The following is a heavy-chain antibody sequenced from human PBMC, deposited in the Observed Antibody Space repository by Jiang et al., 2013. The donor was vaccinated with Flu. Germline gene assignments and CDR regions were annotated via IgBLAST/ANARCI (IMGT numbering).Heavy chain of an antibody. CDR2: VNPNSGVT. V-gene: IGHV1-2*07. Sequence: GAEVKKPGASVKVSCKASGYSFTAFYVHWVRQAPGQGLEWMGWVNPNSGVTNYAHKFRGRVAMTRDSSISTAYMELNRLRSDDTAVYYCVRDQKPMIVWGTFDYWGQGTPVTVSS. CDR1: GYSFTAFY. D-gene: IGHD3-16*01. J-gene: IGHJ4*02. CDR3: VRDQKPMIVWGTFDY.